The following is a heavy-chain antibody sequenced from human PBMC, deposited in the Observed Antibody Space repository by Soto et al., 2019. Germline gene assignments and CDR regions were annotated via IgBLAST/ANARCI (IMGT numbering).Heavy chain of an antibody. J-gene: IGHJ4*02. Sequence: QVQLQESGPGLLKPSETLSLTCTISGSSIAGYYWSWIRQSPGKGLEWIGYVYSSGSTNYNPSLPSRVAMSIDTSKRQSSLKLASVTAEDTALYYCARHWWSSGSYLVFDSWGQGTLVTVSS. D-gene: IGHD6-19*01. CDR3: ARHWWSSGSYLVFDS. CDR2: VYSSGST. CDR1: GSSIAGYY. V-gene: IGHV4-59*08.